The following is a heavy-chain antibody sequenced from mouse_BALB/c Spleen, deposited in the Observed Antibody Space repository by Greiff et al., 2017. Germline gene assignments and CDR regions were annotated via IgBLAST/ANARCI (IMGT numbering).Heavy chain of an antibody. CDR1: GFTFSDYY. V-gene: IGHV5-4*02. D-gene: IGHD2-4*01. Sequence: EVQVVESGGGLVKPGGSLKLSCAASGFTFSDYYMYWVRQTPEKRLEWVATISDGGSYTYYPDSVKGRFTISRDNAKNNLYLQMSSLKSEDTAMYYCARSLSTRGYYYAMDYWGQGTSVTVSS. CDR3: ARSLSTRGYYYAMDY. CDR2: ISDGGSYT. J-gene: IGHJ4*01.